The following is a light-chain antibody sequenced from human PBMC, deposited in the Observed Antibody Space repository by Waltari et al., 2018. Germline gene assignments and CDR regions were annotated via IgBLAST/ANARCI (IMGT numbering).Light chain of an antibody. CDR1: QNVNSNY. Sequence: ENVLTQSPGTLSLSPGPRATLSCRASQNVNSNYLAWYQQKPGQAPRLLIYGANIRATGIPDRFTGSGSGTDFTLTISRLEPEDFAVYYCQQYGNSPRAFGQGTEVEIK. CDR3: QQYGNSPRA. V-gene: IGKV3-20*01. J-gene: IGKJ1*01. CDR2: GAN.